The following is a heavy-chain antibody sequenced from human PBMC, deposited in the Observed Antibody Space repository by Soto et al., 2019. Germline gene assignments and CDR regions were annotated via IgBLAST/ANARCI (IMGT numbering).Heavy chain of an antibody. CDR3: ARGRQAVGLEF. D-gene: IGHD1-26*01. CDR2: VYIGGET. Sequence: SETLSLTCTVSGDSISSDYWSWIRQPAGKGLEWIGRVYIGGETNYNPSLKSRLTMSLDTSKRQFSLKLSSVTAADTAVYHCARGRQAVGLEFWGQGTLVTVS. V-gene: IGHV4-4*07. J-gene: IGHJ4*02. CDR1: GDSISSDY.